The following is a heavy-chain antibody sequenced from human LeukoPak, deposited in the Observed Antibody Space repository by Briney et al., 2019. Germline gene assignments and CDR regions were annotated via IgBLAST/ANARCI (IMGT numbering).Heavy chain of an antibody. CDR3: ARAHSSSWYGAFDY. CDR2: ISSNGGST. CDR1: GFTFSSYA. J-gene: IGHJ4*02. D-gene: IGHD6-13*01. V-gene: IGHV3-64*01. Sequence: GGSLRLSCAASGFTFSSYAMHWVRQAPGKGLEYVSAISSNGGSTYYANSVKGRFTISRDNSKNTLYLQMGSLRAEDMAVYYCARAHSSSWYGAFDYWGQGTLVTVSS.